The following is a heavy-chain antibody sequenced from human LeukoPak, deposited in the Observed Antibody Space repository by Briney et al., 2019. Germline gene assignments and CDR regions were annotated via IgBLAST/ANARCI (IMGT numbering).Heavy chain of an antibody. J-gene: IGHJ4*02. V-gene: IGHV4-4*07. CDR1: GGSIRSYY. D-gene: IGHD3-16*01. CDR3: ARDGYDYVWGSYDY. Sequence: SETPSLTCTVSGGSIRSYYWSWIRQPAGKGLKWIGRIYTSGSTNYNPSLKSRVTMSIDTSKNQFSLKLRSVTLADTAVYYCARDGYDYVWGSYDYWGQGTLVTVSS. CDR2: IYTSGST.